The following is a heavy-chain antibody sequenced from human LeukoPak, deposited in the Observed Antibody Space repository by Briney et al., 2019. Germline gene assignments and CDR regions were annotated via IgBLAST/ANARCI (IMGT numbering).Heavy chain of an antibody. J-gene: IGHJ4*02. D-gene: IGHD3-22*01. CDR3: CYDSSGYYSMLFDY. CDR2: IYSGGST. CDR1: GFTVSSNY. V-gene: IGHV3-53*01. Sequence: GGSLRLSCAASGFTVSSNYMSWVRQAPGKGLEWVSVIYSGGSTYYADSVKGRFTISRDNSKNTLYLQMNSLRAEDTAVYYCCYDSSGYYSMLFDYWGQGTLVTVSS.